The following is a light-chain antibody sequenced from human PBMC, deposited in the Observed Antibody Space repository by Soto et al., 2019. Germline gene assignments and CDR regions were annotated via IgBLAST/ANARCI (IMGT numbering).Light chain of an antibody. CDR2: GAS. V-gene: IGKV3-20*01. Sequence: EIVITQSPATLSMPPLEGATRSFMASQSVGSDLAWYQQKPGQAPRLLIYGASSRATGIPDRFSGSGSGTDFTLTISRLEPEDFAVYYCQKYGSSPRKFGQGNKVDIK. CDR3: QKYGSSPRK. CDR1: QSVGSD. J-gene: IGKJ1*01.